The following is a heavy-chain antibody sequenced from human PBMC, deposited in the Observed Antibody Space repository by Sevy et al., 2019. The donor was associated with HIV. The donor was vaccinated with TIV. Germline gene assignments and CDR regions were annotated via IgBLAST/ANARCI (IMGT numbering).Heavy chain of an antibody. D-gene: IGHD1-26*01. J-gene: IGHJ5*02. CDR1: GGSISNYY. V-gene: IGHV4-59*01. CDR3: ARGNSGSYSWHDP. CDR2: IYYSGGT. Sequence: SETLSLTCTVSGGSISNYYWNWIRQPPGKGLEWIGYIYYSGGTNYNPSLRSRVTMSADTYKNQFSLKLSFVTAADTAMYYCARGNSGSYSWHDPWGQGTLVTVSS.